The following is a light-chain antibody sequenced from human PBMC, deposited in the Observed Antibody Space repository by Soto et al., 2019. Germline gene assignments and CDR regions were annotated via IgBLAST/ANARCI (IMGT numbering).Light chain of an antibody. CDR2: LGS. Sequence: IVVTQSPLSLPVTPGEPASISCRSSQSLLQSNGDKRLDWYLQRAGQSPQLLIYLGSNRASGVPDRFSGSGSGTDFALNISRVEAEDVGVYYCMQALQTPITFGQGTRLEIK. V-gene: IGKV2-28*01. CDR3: MQALQTPIT. CDR1: QSLLQSNGDKR. J-gene: IGKJ5*01.